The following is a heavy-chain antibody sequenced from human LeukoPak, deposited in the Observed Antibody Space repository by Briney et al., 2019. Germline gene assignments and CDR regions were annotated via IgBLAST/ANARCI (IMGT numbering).Heavy chain of an antibody. V-gene: IGHV5-51*01. CDR1: GYSFTSYW. J-gene: IGHJ4*02. Sequence: GESLKISCKGSGYSFTSYWIGWVSQMPGKGLEWMGIIYPGDSDTRYSPSFQGQVTISADKSISTAYLQWSSLKASDTAMYYCATSLTPGYSSGWYPYYFDYWGQGTLVTVSS. CDR3: ATSLTPGYSSGWYPYYFDY. D-gene: IGHD6-19*01. CDR2: IYPGDSDT.